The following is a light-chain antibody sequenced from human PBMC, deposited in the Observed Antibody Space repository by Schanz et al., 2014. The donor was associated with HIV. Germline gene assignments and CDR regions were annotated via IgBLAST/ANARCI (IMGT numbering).Light chain of an antibody. CDR1: SSDVGVYNY. J-gene: IGLJ1*01. Sequence: QSALTQPASVSGSPGQSITISCTGTSSDVGVYNYVSWYQQHPGKAPKLMIYDVSNRPSGVSNRFSGSKSGNTASLTISGLQAEDEADYYCSSYTSSSTYVFGTGTKLT. CDR3: SSYTSSSTYV. V-gene: IGLV2-14*01. CDR2: DVS.